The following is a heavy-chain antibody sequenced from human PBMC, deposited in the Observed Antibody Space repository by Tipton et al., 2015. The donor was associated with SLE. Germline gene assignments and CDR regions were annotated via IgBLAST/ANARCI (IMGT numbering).Heavy chain of an antibody. J-gene: IGHJ6*03. V-gene: IGHV4-39*07. CDR3: ARSRIGLGYNYDMDV. CDR1: GGSISNSGYY. CDR2: IYYSGST. D-gene: IGHD1-1*01. Sequence: TLSLTCSVSGGSISNSGYYWGWIRQPPGKGLEWIGSIYYSGSTYYRPSLKSRVTISVDTSKNQFSLKLNSLTAADTAVYYCARSRIGLGYNYDMDVWGKGTTVTVSS.